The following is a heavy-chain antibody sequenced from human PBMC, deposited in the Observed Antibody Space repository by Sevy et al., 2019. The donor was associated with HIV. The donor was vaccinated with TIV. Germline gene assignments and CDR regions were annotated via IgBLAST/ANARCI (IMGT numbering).Heavy chain of an antibody. CDR2: ISYDGSNK. V-gene: IGHV3-30*18. CDR3: AKVGRGGMVRGYYYGMDV. J-gene: IGHJ6*02. Sequence: QLGGSLRLSCAASGFTFSSYGMHWVHQAPGKGLEWVAVISYDGSNKYYADSVKGRFTISRDNSKNTLYLQMNSLRAEDTAVYYCAKVGRGGMVRGYYYGMDVWGQGTTVTVSS. CDR1: GFTFSSYG. D-gene: IGHD3-10*01.